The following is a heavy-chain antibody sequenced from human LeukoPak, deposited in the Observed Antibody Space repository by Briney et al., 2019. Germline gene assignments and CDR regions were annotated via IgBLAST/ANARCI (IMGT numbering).Heavy chain of an antibody. J-gene: IGHJ5*02. CDR1: GFTFSSYS. CDR3: ARAQLRFLDDYNRFDP. V-gene: IGHV3-48*02. CDR2: ISSSSSTI. D-gene: IGHD3-3*01. Sequence: GGSLRLSCAASGFTFSSYSMNWVRQAPGKGLEWVSYISSSSSTIYYADSVKGRFTISRDNAKNSLYLQMNSLRDEDTAVYYCARAQLRFLDDYNRFDPWGQGTLVTVSS.